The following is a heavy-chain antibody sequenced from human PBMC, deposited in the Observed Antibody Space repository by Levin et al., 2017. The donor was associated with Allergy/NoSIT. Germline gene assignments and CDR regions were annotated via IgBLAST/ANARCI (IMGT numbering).Heavy chain of an antibody. CDR3: ATPPGYCNTTRCYVGAFDI. V-gene: IGHV5-10-1*01. D-gene: IGHD2-2*01. CDR2: IDPSDSYP. Sequence: ASVKVSCKGSGYSSTSYWISWVRQMPGKGLEWMGKIDPSDSYPDYSPSFEGHVTISADRSVSTAYLQWSSLKASDTAMYYCATPPGYCNTTRCYVGAFDIWGQGTMVTVSS. CDR1: GYSSTSYW. J-gene: IGHJ3*02.